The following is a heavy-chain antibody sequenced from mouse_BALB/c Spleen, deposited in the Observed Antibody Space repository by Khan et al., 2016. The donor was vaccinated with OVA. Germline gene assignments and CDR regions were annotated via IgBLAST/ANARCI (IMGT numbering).Heavy chain of an antibody. J-gene: IGHJ2*01. CDR2: IWAGGST. CDR3: ARLEDR. V-gene: IGHV2-9*02. CDR1: GFSLTSYG. Sequence: QVQLQQSGPGLVEPSQSLSITCTVSGFSLTSYGVHWVRQPPGKGLEWLGVIWAGGSTTYNSALLSRLSIIKDNSNNHVFLKMNSLQTDDTAIYYCARLEDRGGKGTTLTVSS.